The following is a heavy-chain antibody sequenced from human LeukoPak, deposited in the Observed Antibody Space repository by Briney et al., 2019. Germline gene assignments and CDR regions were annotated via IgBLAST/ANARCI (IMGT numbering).Heavy chain of an antibody. J-gene: IGHJ4*02. V-gene: IGHV3-21*01. CDR1: GFTFSTYT. CDR3: ARDWGLWDPIDY. Sequence: GGSLRLSCAASGFTFSTYTMIWVRQAPGKGLEWVSSITSAGNFIYYADSLRGRFTVSRDNAKNSLYLQMNRLRAEDTAMYYCARDWGLWDPIDYWGQGTLVTVSS. CDR2: ITSAGNFI. D-gene: IGHD3-16*01.